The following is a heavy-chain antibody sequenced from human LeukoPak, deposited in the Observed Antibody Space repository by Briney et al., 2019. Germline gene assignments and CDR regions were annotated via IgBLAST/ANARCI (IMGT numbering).Heavy chain of an antibody. CDR3: AWSGYSSGFDP. J-gene: IGHJ5*02. D-gene: IGHD5-18*01. Sequence: SETLSLTCTVSGGSISSSSYYWGWIRQPPGKGLEWIGSVFYSGSTYYNPSLKSRVTIYVDKSKNHFSLKLSSVTAADTAVYYCAWSGYSSGFDPWGQGTLVTVSS. CDR1: GGSISSSSYY. V-gene: IGHV4-39*02. CDR2: VFYSGST.